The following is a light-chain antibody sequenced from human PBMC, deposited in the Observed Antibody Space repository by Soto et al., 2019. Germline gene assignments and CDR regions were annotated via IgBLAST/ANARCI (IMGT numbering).Light chain of an antibody. Sequence: QSALTQPASVSGSPGQSITISCTGTSSDVGGYNYVSWYQQNPGKAPKLMIYDVSNRPSGVSNRFSGSKSCNTASLTISGLQAEDEADYYCSSYTSSSTDVVFGGGTKLTVL. V-gene: IGLV2-14*01. CDR2: DVS. J-gene: IGLJ2*01. CDR1: SSDVGGYNY. CDR3: SSYTSSSTDVV.